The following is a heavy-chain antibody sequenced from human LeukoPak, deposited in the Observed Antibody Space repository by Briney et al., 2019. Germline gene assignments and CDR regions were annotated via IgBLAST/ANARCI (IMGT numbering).Heavy chain of an antibody. CDR3: AKDTTPPKAGFDP. CDR1: GFTFSSYG. V-gene: IGHV3-30*02. CDR2: IRYDGSNK. D-gene: IGHD1-14*01. Sequence: GGSLRLSCAASGFTFSSYGMHWVRQAPGKGLEWVAFIRYDGSNKYYADSVKGRFTISRDNSKNTLYLQMNSLRAEDTAVYYCAKDTTPPKAGFDPWGQGTLVSGSS. J-gene: IGHJ5*02.